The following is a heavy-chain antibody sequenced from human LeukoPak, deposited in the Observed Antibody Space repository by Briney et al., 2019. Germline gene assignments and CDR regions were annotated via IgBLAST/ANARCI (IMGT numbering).Heavy chain of an antibody. CDR2: ISNDGNEK. CDR1: GFTFSAYV. J-gene: IGHJ4*01. D-gene: IGHD2-8*02. V-gene: IGHV3-30*04. Sequence: GGSLRLSCAASGFTFSAYVMHWVRQAPGKGLECVAVISNDGNEKYYADSVKGRFSISRDNSKNTLHLQMSSLRTEDTAVYYCARDGGYTGGWTYGAGDYWGQGNLVTVSS. CDR3: ARDGGYTGGWTYGAGDY.